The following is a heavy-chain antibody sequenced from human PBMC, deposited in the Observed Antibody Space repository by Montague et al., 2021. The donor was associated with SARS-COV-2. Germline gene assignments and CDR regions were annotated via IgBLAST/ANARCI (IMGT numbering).Heavy chain of an antibody. D-gene: IGHD2-21*01. V-gene: IGHV3-20*01. CDR2: INWNGGST. J-gene: IGHJ6*03. CDR1: GFSFDDYG. CDR3: ARVPPPLVVGAAYRSYMDV. Sequence: SLRLSCAASGFSFDDYGMSWVRQVPGKGLEWLSSINWNGGSTVYADSVKGRFTISRDNAKKSLYLQMNSLRAEDTAFYHCARVPPPLVVGAAYRSYMDVWGKGTTVTVSS.